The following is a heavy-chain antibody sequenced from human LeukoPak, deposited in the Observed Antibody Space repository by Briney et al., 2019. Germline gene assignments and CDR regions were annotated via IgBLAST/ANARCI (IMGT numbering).Heavy chain of an antibody. Sequence: ASVKVSCKASGYTFTAYLIHWVREAPGQGLEWMGRINPSSGGTNSARQLQGRVTMARDTSITTAYMELTSLTSDDTAIYYCVGMGVVIYWGQGTLVTVSS. CDR2: INPSSGGT. V-gene: IGHV1-2*06. D-gene: IGHD3-10*01. J-gene: IGHJ4*02. CDR3: VGMGVVIY. CDR1: GYTFTAYL.